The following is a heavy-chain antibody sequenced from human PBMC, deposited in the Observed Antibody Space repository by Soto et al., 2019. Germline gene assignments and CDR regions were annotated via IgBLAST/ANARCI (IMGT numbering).Heavy chain of an antibody. D-gene: IGHD2-15*01. CDR1: GGSISSYY. CDR3: ATARGGYCSGGSCYQDAFDI. CDR2: IYYSGST. V-gene: IGHV4-59*08. J-gene: IGHJ3*02. Sequence: SETLSLTCTVSGGSISSYYWSRIRQPPGKGLEWIGYIYYSGSTNYNPSLKSRVTISVDTSKNQFSLKLSSVTAADTAVYYCATARGGYCSGGSCYQDAFDIWGQGTMVTVSS.